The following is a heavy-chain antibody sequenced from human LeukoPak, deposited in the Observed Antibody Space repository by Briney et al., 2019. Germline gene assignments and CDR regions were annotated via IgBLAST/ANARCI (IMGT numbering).Heavy chain of an antibody. D-gene: IGHD3-22*01. CDR1: GFTFSTYW. Sequence: GGSLRLSCAASGFTFSTYWINWVRQAPGNGLEWVANIKQDGSEKYYADSVKGRFTISRDNDKNSLYLQMNSLRAEDTAVYYCAKITTGMYPPDYWGRGTLVTVSS. J-gene: IGHJ4*02. V-gene: IGHV3-7*03. CDR2: IKQDGSEK. CDR3: AKITTGMYPPDY.